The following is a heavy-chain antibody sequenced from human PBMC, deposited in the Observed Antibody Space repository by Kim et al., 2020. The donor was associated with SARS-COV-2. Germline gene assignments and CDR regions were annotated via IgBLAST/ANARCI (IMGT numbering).Heavy chain of an antibody. CDR2: MNPNSGNT. J-gene: IGHJ6*02. V-gene: IGHV1-8*01. D-gene: IGHD6-19*01. CDR3: ARGLFPYSSGWHYYYYGVDV. CDR1: GYTFTSYD. Sequence: ASVKVSCKASGYTFTSYDINWVRQATGQGLEWMGWMNPNSGNTGYAQKFQGRVTMTRNTSISTAYMELSSLRSEDTAVYYCARGLFPYSSGWHYYYYGVDVWGQGTTVTVSS.